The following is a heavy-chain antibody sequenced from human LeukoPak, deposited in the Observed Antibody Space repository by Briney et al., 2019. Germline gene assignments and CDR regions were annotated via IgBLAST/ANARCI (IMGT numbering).Heavy chain of an antibody. D-gene: IGHD3-3*01. J-gene: IGHJ6*03. V-gene: IGHV4-61*02. CDR2: IYTSGST. CDR3: ARSWSGYFTHMDV. CDR1: GGSISSGSYY. Sequence: SETLSLTCTVSGGSISSGSYYWSWIQQPAGKGLEWIGRIYTSGSTNYNPSLKSRVTISVDTSKNQFSLKLSSVTAADTAVYYCARSWSGYFTHMDVWGKGTTVTVSS.